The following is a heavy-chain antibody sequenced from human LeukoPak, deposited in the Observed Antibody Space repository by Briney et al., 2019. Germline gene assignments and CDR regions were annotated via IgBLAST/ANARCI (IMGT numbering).Heavy chain of an antibody. V-gene: IGHV3-21*01. CDR3: ARDPAAAGSVWLDP. CDR2: ITTRSSYI. Sequence: GGSLRLSCAASGFTFSSYSMNWVRQAPGKGLEWVSSITTRSSYIYYAASVKGRFTISRDDAKSSLYLQMSSLRAEDTAVYYCARDPAAAGSVWLDPWGQGILVTVSS. D-gene: IGHD6-13*01. CDR1: GFTFSSYS. J-gene: IGHJ5*02.